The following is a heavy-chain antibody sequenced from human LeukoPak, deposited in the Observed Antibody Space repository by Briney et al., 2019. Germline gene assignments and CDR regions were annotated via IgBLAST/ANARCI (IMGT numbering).Heavy chain of an antibody. J-gene: IGHJ3*02. CDR3: AKGTQTAMVKYCFDI. CDR1: GFTFSSYG. Sequence: GGSLRLSCAASGFTFSSYGMHWVRQAPGKGLEWVAVIWYDGSNKYYADSVKGRFTISRDNSNNTLYLQMNSLGAEDTAVYYSAKGTQTAMVKYCFDIWGQGTMVTVSS. D-gene: IGHD5-18*01. V-gene: IGHV3-33*06. CDR2: IWYDGSNK.